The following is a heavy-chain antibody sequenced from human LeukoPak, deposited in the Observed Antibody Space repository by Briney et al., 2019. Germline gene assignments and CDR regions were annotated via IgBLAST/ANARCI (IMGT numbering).Heavy chain of an antibody. V-gene: IGHV4-38-2*01. CDR3: ARLARYSYGYYFDH. Sequence: PSETLSLTCAVPGYSISCGYYSGWFRQPPAKDLELIGSIYHSGSTYYNPFLKSRGTISVDTSKNQFSLKLSSVSAADTAVYYCARLARYSYGYYFDHWGQGTLVTVSS. CDR1: GYSISCGYY. D-gene: IGHD5-18*01. CDR2: IYHSGST. J-gene: IGHJ4*02.